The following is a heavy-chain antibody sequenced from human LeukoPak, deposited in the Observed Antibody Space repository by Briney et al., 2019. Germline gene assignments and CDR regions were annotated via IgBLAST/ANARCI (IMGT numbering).Heavy chain of an antibody. V-gene: IGHV3-66*02. CDR3: ARDMVAVAGTVDY. Sequence: PGGSLRLSCAASGSTVSSNYMSWVRQAPGKGLEWVSVIYSGGSTYYADSVKGRFTISRDNSKNTLYLQMNSLRAEDTAVYYCARDMVAVAGTVDYWGQGTLVTVSS. CDR1: GSTVSSNY. CDR2: IYSGGST. D-gene: IGHD6-19*01. J-gene: IGHJ4*02.